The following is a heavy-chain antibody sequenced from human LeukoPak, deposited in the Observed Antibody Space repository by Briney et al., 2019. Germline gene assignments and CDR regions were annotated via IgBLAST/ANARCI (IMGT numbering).Heavy chain of an antibody. CDR2: IYYSGST. CDR3: ARGGYCSSTSCHYDFWSPWGFFDY. J-gene: IGHJ4*02. D-gene: IGHD2-2*01. Sequence: SETLSLTCTVSGGSISSSSYYWGWIRQPPGKGLEWIGSIYYSGSTYYNPSLKSRVTISVDTSKNQFSLKLSSVTAADTAVYYCARGGYCSSTSCHYDFWSPWGFFDYWGQGTLVTVSS. CDR1: GGSISSSSYY. V-gene: IGHV4-39*07.